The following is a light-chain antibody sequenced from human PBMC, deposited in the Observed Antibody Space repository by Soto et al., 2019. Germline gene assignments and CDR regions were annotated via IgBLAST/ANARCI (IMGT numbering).Light chain of an antibody. CDR3: QTWGTGIVV. CDR2: FNSDGSH. CDR1: SGHSSYA. J-gene: IGLJ2*01. V-gene: IGLV4-69*01. Sequence: QPVLTQSPSASASLGDTVKLTCTLSSGHSSYAIAWHQQQPEKGPRYLMKFNSDGSHSKGDGIPDRFSGSGSGAERYLTISSLKSGDEADYYRQTWGTGIVVFGGGTKLTVL.